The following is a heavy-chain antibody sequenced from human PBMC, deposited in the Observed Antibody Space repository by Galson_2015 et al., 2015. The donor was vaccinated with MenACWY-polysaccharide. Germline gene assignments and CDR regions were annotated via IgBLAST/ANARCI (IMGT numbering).Heavy chain of an antibody. V-gene: IGHV3-7*01. D-gene: IGHD5-12*01. CDR1: GFTFNNYW. Sequence: SLRLSCAASGFTFNNYWMSWARQAPGKGLEWVANIKQDGSEKNYVDSVRGRFTSSRDNAKNSVYLQMNSLRAEDTAVYYCARIGYRGSGFDYWGQGILVTVSS. CDR2: IKQDGSEK. CDR3: ARIGYRGSGFDY. J-gene: IGHJ4*02.